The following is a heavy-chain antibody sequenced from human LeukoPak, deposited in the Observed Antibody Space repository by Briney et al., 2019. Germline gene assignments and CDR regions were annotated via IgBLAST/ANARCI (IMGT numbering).Heavy chain of an antibody. CDR3: AREPSTGSDY. V-gene: IGHV4-59*12. D-gene: IGHD3-9*01. CDR2: IHHSGST. CDR1: GGSIRNYY. Sequence: SETLSLTCTVSGGSIRNYYWSWIRQSPGKGLEWIGYIHHSGSTNYNPSLKSRVTISIDTSKNQLSLKLSSVIAADTAVYYCAREPSTGSDYWGQGTLVTVSS. J-gene: IGHJ4*02.